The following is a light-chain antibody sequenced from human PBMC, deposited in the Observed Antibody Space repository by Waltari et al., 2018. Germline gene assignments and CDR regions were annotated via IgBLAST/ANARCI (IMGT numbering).Light chain of an antibody. CDR1: QSVSSSY. V-gene: IGKV3-20*01. CDR2: GAS. J-gene: IGKJ5*01. CDR3: QQYGSSPIT. Sequence: EIVLTQSPDTLSLSPGERATLSCRASQSVSSSYLAWYQQKPGQAPRLLIYGASTRATGIPDNFSGSGSGTDFTLTISRLEPGDFAVYYCQQYGSSPITFCQGTRLEIK.